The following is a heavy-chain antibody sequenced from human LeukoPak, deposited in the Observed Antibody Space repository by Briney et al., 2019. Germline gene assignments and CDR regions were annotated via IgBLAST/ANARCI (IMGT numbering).Heavy chain of an antibody. CDR2: INHSGST. D-gene: IGHD1-26*01. CDR1: GGSFSGYY. V-gene: IGHV4-34*01. Sequence: SETLSLTCAVFGGSFSGYYWSWIRQPPGKGLEWIGEINHSGSTNYNPSLMSRVTISIDTSKTQFSLKLTSVTAADTAVYYCARGDWEPNFDPWGQGTLVTVSS. CDR3: ARGDWEPNFDP. J-gene: IGHJ5*02.